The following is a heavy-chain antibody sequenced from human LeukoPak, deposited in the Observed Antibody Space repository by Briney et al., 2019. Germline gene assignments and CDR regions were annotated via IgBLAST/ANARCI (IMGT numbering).Heavy chain of an antibody. CDR2: INPNSGGT. J-gene: IGHJ5*02. Sequence: PVASVKVSCKASGGTFTGYYMHWVRQAPGQGLEWMGWINPNSGGTNYAQKFQGRVTMTRDTSISIAYMELSRLRSDDTAVYYCARDPSRGKWELLGRNWFDPWGQGTLVTVSS. D-gene: IGHD1-26*01. CDR3: ARDPSRGKWELLGRNWFDP. CDR1: GGTFTGYY. V-gene: IGHV1-2*02.